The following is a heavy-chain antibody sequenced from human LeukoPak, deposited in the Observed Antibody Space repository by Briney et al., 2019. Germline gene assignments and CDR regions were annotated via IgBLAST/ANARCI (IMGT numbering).Heavy chain of an antibody. CDR2: IIPIFGSA. V-gene: IGHV1-69*01. J-gene: IGHJ6*03. CDR3: ASARGGFDYYYMDV. CDR1: GGTFSSYV. Sequence: SVKVSCKASGGTFSSYVISWVRQAPGQGPEWMGGIIPIFGSANYTRKFQGRVTITADESTSTAYMELSSLRSEDTAVYYCASARGGFDYYYMDVWGKGTTVTVSS. D-gene: IGHD3-16*01.